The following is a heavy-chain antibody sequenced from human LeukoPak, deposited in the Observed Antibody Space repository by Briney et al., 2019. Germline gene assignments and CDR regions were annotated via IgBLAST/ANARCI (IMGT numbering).Heavy chain of an antibody. D-gene: IGHD6-19*01. CDR1: GGSLNSFTYY. J-gene: IGHJ1*01. V-gene: IGHV4-39*07. CDR2: INHSGST. Sequence: PSETLSLTCTVSGGSLNSFTYYWSWIRQPPGKGLEWLGEINHSGSTNYNPSLKSRVTISVDTSKNQFSLKLSSVTAADTAVYYCARGLPGYPRRSGWYAAEYFQHWGQGTLVTVSS. CDR3: ARGLPGYPRRSGWYAAEYFQH.